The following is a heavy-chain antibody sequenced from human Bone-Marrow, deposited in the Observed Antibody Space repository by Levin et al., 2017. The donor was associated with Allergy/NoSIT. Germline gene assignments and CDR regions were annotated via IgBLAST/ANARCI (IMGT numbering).Heavy chain of an antibody. CDR3: ARQLGNFWSGYNYFDY. Sequence: PGGSLRLSCAASGFTFSSYEMNWVRQAPGKGLEWVSYISSSGGTIYYADSVKGRFTISRDNAKNSLYLQMNSLRAEDTAVYYCARQLGNFWSGYNYFDYWGQGTLVTGSS. D-gene: IGHD3-3*01. CDR2: ISSSGGTI. J-gene: IGHJ4*02. V-gene: IGHV3-48*03. CDR1: GFTFSSYE.